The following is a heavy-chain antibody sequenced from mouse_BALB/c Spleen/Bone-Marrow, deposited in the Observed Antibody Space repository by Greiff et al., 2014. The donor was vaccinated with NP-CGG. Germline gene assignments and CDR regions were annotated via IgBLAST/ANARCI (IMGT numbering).Heavy chain of an antibody. Sequence: QVQLQQSGAELVKPGASVKLSCKASDYTFTSYWMHWVEQRPGQGLEWIGEIDPSDSYTNYNQKFKGKATLTVDKSSSTAYMQLSSLTSEDSAVYYCARDSITTVVATDYWGQGTTLTVSS. D-gene: IGHD1-1*01. CDR3: ARDSITTVVATDY. J-gene: IGHJ2*01. V-gene: IGHV1-69*02. CDR2: IDPSDSYT. CDR1: DYTFTSYW.